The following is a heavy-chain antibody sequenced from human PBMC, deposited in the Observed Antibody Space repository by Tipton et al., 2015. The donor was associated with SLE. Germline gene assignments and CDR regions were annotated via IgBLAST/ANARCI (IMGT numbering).Heavy chain of an antibody. J-gene: IGHJ3*02. D-gene: IGHD1-1*01. Sequence: QLVQSGAEVKKPGASVKVSCKASGYTFTNYGISWVRQAPGQGLEWMGWISVYNGNTHYAQKFQGRVTMTRDTSTSTVYMELSSLRSEDTAVYYCARVGPGRNDFGAFDIWGQGTMVTVSS. V-gene: IGHV1-18*01. CDR3: ARVGPGRNDFGAFDI. CDR1: GYTFTNYG. CDR2: ISVYNGNT.